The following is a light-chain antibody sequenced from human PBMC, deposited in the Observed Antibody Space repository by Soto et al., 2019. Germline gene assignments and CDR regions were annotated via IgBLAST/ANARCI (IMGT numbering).Light chain of an antibody. Sequence: QSALTQPASVSGSPGQSITISCTGTSSDVGGYYSVSWYQQHPGKTPKLIISDVTNGPSGVSNRFSGSKSGNTASLTISGLQAEDEADYYCSSDTNSSTWVFGGGTKVTVL. CDR2: DVT. V-gene: IGLV2-14*03. J-gene: IGLJ3*02. CDR3: SSDTNSSTWV. CDR1: SSDVGGYYS.